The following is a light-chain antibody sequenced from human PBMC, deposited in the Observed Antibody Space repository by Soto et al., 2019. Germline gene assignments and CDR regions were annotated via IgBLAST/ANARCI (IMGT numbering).Light chain of an antibody. V-gene: IGKV1-33*01. Sequence: DIQMTQSPPSLSASVGDRVTITCQASHDIGNSLNWYQDKPGQAPKLVIYDAYNLETGVPSTFSGNGYGTNFSFTISSLRPEHLANYDCQKSDPLPLFGPGTQVDMK. J-gene: IGKJ3*01. CDR3: QKSDPLPL. CDR2: DAY. CDR1: HDIGNS.